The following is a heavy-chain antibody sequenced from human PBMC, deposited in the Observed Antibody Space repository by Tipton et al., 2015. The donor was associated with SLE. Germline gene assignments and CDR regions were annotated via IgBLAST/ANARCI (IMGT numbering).Heavy chain of an antibody. Sequence: TLSLTCTVSGGSISSSSYYWGWIRQPPGKGLEWIGSIYYDETTYYNPSLGSRLTISVDTSKDQFSLRLTSVTAADTAVYYCARATDWNLSPDVWGKGTTVTVSS. V-gene: IGHV4-39*07. J-gene: IGHJ6*04. CDR1: GGSISSSSYY. D-gene: IGHD1-7*01. CDR3: ARATDWNLSPDV. CDR2: IYYDETT.